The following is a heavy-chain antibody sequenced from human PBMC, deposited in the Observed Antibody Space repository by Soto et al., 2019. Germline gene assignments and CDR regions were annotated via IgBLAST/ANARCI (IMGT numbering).Heavy chain of an antibody. CDR1: GYAFPHYV. D-gene: IGHD1-26*01. CDR3: GRSGEHPLDY. J-gene: IGHJ4*02. V-gene: IGHV1-18*01. Sequence: QVRLVQSGPEVKKPGASVKVSCKTSGYAFPHYVINWVRQAPGHGLEWMGFSTHTGNTNYAQNFQGRVVLTTDTSTPTAYMEVTSLRSDDTAVYYCGRSGEHPLDYWGQGTPVTVSS. CDR2: STHTGNT.